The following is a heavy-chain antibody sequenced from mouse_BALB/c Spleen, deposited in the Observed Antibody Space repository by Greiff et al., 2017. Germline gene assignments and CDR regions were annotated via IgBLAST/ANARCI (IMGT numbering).Heavy chain of an antibody. Sequence: EVKLVESGGGLVQPGGSLRLSCATSGFTFTDYYMSWVRQPPGKALEWLGFIRNKANGYTTEYSASVKGRFTISRDNSQSILYLQMNTLRAEDSATYYCARDRGIYYDYDGFAYWGQGTLVTVSA. D-gene: IGHD2-4*01. J-gene: IGHJ3*01. V-gene: IGHV7-3*02. CDR1: GFTFTDYY. CDR2: IRNKANGYTT. CDR3: ARDRGIYYDYDGFAY.